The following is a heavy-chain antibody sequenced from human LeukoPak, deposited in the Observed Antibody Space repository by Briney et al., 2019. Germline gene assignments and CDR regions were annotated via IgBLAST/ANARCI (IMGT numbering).Heavy chain of an antibody. D-gene: IGHD5-18*01. CDR1: GGSFSGYY. CDR2: INHSGST. J-gene: IGHJ6*03. Sequence: SSETLSLTCAVYGGSFSGYYWSWIRQPPGKGLEWIGEINHSGSTNYNPSLKSRVTISVDTSKNQFSLKLSSVTAADTAVYYCARGSTAQYYYYYYYMDVWGKGTTVTVSS. V-gene: IGHV4-34*01. CDR3: ARGSTAQYYYYYYYMDV.